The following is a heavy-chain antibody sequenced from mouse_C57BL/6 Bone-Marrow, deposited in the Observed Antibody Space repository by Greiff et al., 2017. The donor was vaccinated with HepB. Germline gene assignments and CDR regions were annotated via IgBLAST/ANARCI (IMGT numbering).Heavy chain of an antibody. Sequence: VQLQQSGAELVRPGASVKLSCTASGFNINDYYMHWVKQRPEQGLEWIGRIDPEDGDTEYAPKFQGKATMTADTSSNTAYLQLSSLTSEDTAVYYCTTNYSNSYAMDYWGQGTSVTVSS. V-gene: IGHV14-1*01. D-gene: IGHD2-5*01. J-gene: IGHJ4*01. CDR3: TTNYSNSYAMDY. CDR2: IDPEDGDT. CDR1: GFNINDYY.